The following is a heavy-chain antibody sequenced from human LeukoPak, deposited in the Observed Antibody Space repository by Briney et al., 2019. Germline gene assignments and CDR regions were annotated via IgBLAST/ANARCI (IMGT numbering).Heavy chain of an antibody. V-gene: IGHV3-9*01. D-gene: IGHD1-26*01. CDR3: AKDMTSGSYVFGWFDP. J-gene: IGHJ5*02. Sequence: PGGSLRLSCAASGFTFDDYAMHWVRQAPGKGLEWVSGISWNSGSIGYADSVKGRFTISRDNAKNSLYLQMNSLRAEDTALYYCAKDMTSGSYVFGWFDPWGQGTLVTVSS. CDR1: GFTFDDYA. CDR2: ISWNSGSI.